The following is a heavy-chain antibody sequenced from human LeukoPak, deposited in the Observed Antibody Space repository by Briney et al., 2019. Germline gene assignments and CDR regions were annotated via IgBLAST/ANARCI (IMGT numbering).Heavy chain of an antibody. Sequence: PSETLSLTCAVYGGSFSGYYWSWIRQPPGKGLEWIGEINHSGSTNYNPSLKSRVTTSVDTSKNQFSLKLSSLTAADTAVYYCARTNNVFYYLGYWGQGTLVTVSS. CDR1: GGSFSGYY. J-gene: IGHJ4*02. V-gene: IGHV4-34*01. D-gene: IGHD1/OR15-1a*01. CDR3: ARTNNVFYYLGY. CDR2: INHSGST.